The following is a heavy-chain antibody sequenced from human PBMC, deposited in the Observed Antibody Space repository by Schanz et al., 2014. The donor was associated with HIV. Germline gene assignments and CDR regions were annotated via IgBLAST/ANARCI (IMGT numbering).Heavy chain of an antibody. CDR3: AREREYQLLRGWFDP. Sequence: QVHLVQSGAAVTQPGSSVTVSCKASGGTFNNSAINWVRQAPGQGLEWMGWINPNSGGTNYAQKFQGRVTMTRDTSIATTYMELRRLRSDDTAVYYCAREREYQLLRGWFDPWGQGTLVTVSS. J-gene: IGHJ5*02. V-gene: IGHV1-2*02. CDR1: GGTFNNSA. D-gene: IGHD2-2*01. CDR2: INPNSGGT.